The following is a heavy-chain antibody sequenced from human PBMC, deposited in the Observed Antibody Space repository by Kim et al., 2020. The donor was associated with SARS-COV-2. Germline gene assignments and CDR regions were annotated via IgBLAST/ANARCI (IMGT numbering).Heavy chain of an antibody. CDR3: AKCRCYAADV. J-gene: IGHJ6*02. D-gene: IGHD3-16*01. CDR2: TI. V-gene: IGHV3-48*03. Sequence: TIHYADTVRGRFTISRDNAKNSLYLQVNSLRPEDTAIYTCAKCRCYAADVWGRGTTVTVSS.